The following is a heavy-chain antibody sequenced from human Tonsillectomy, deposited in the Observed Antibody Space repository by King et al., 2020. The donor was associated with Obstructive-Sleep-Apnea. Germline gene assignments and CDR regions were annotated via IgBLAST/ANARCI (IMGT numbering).Heavy chain of an antibody. J-gene: IGHJ2*01. CDR2: IKSKTDGGTT. V-gene: IGHV3-15*01. D-gene: IGHD3-22*01. CDR1: GFTFSNAW. Sequence: QLVQSGGGLVKPGGSLRLSCAASGFTFSNAWMSWVRQAPGKGLEWGGRIKSKTDGGTTDYAAPVKGRFTISRDDSKNTLYLQMNSLKTEDTAVYYCTKHLYDSSGYYAWYFDLWGRGTLVTVSS. CDR3: TKHLYDSSGYYAWYFDL.